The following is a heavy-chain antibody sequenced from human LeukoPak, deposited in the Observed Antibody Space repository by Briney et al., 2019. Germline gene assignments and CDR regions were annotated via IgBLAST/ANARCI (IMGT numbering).Heavy chain of an antibody. CDR2: IYSGGST. V-gene: IGHV3-53*01. J-gene: IGHJ4*02. Sequence: GSLRLSCAASGFTVSSNYMSWVRQAPGKGLEWVSVIYSGGSTYYADSVKGRFTISRDNSKNTLYLQMNSLRAEDTAVYYCAAAHGSATRFDYWGQGTLVTVSS. CDR1: GFTVSSNY. CDR3: AAAHGSATRFDY. D-gene: IGHD3-10*01.